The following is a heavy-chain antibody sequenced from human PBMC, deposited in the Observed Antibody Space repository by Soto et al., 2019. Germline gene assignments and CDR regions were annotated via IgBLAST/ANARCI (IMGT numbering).Heavy chain of an antibody. D-gene: IGHD1-7*01. V-gene: IGHV4-59*02. CDR2: MHYTGFS. Sequence: PSETLSLTCSFSGDSVTSNYLTWIRQSPEKGLEWIGYMHYTGFSHYNPSLKSRITVNADTSKNQFSLHLNSVTPEDTAVYYCAGTSSLQWYYMDVWDKGTTVTVSS. CDR1: GDSVTSNY. CDR3: AGTSSLQWYYMDV. J-gene: IGHJ6*03.